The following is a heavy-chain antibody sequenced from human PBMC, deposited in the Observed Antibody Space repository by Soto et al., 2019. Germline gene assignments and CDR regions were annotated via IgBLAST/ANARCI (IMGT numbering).Heavy chain of an antibody. Sequence: PSETLSLTCTVSAASFSKYYWTWIRQPPGKGLEWIGYIYFNGNTKYNPSLEGRLTISIDTSKKECSLKLTSVTAADAAVYYCASVTFGGIVLAHWGQGTLVTVSS. J-gene: IGHJ4*02. D-gene: IGHD3-16*01. CDR3: ASVTFGGIVLAH. V-gene: IGHV4-59*01. CDR1: AASFSKYY. CDR2: IYFNGNT.